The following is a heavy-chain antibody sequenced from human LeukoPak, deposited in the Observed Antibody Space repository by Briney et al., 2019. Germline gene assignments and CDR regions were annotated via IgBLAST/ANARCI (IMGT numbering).Heavy chain of an antibody. CDR1: GGSISSYY. V-gene: IGHV4-59*01. CDR3: ARLMTFRFLEWHIDY. Sequence: SETLSLTCTVSGGSISSYYWSWIRQPPGKGLEWIGYIYYSGSTNYNPSLESRVTISVDTSKNQFSLKLSSVTAADTAVYYCARLMTFRFLEWHIDYWGQGTLVTVSS. J-gene: IGHJ4*02. CDR2: IYYSGST. D-gene: IGHD3-3*01.